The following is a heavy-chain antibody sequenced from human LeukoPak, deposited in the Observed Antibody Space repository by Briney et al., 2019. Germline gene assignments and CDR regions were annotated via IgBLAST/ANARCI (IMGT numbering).Heavy chain of an antibody. Sequence: SETLSLTCAVSGYSISSGYYWGWIRQPPGKGLEWIGSIYHSGSTYYNPSLKSRVTISVDTSKNQFSLKLSSVTAADTAVYYCARAHIAMIVVVGDDAFDIWGQGTMVTVSS. CDR3: ARAHIAMIVVVGDDAFDI. CDR2: IYHSGST. V-gene: IGHV4-38-2*01. D-gene: IGHD3-22*01. J-gene: IGHJ3*02. CDR1: GYSISSGYY.